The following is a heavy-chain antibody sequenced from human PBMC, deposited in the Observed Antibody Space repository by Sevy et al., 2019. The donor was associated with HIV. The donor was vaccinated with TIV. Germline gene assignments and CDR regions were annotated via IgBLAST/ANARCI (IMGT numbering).Heavy chain of an antibody. CDR1: GFSLSTSGVG. CDR2: IYWDDDK. V-gene: IGHV2-5*02. J-gene: IGHJ5*02. CDR3: ARLAAAGPVAATWFDP. D-gene: IGHD6-13*01. Sequence: SGPTLVNPTQTLTLTCTFSGFSLSTSGVGVGWIRQPPGKALEWLALIYWDDDKRYSPSLKSRLTITKDTSKNQGVLTMTNMDPVDTATYYCARLAAAGPVAATWFDPWGQGTLVTVSS.